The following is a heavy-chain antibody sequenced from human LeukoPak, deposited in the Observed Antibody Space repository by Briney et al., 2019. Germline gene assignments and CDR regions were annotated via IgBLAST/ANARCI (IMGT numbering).Heavy chain of an antibody. J-gene: IGHJ6*02. Sequence: ASVKVSCKASGGTFSSYAISWVRQAPGQGLEWMGWISAYNGNTNYAQKLQGRVTMTTDTSTSTAYMELRSLRSDDTAVYYCARGTSLYSSGWYYYYYGMDVWGQGTTVTVSS. D-gene: IGHD6-19*01. CDR3: ARGTSLYSSGWYYYYYGMDV. CDR2: ISAYNGNT. CDR1: GGTFSSYA. V-gene: IGHV1-18*01.